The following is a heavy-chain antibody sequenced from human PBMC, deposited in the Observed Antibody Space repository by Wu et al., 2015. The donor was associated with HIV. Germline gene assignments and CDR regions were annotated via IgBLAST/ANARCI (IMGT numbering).Heavy chain of an antibody. CDR2: IVVGSGNT. Sequence: QMQLVQSGPEVKKPGTSVKVSCKASGFTFTSSAMQWVRQARGQRLEWIGWIVVGSGNTNYAQKFQERVTITRDMSTSTAYMELSSLRSEDTAVYYCAAFLNSGSYHLGAFDIWGQGTMVTVSS. V-gene: IGHV1-58*02. J-gene: IGHJ3*02. CDR3: AAFLNSGSYHLGAFDI. CDR1: GFTFTSSA. D-gene: IGHD1-26*01.